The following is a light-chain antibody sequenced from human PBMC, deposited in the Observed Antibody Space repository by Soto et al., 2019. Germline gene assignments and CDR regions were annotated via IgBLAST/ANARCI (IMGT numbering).Light chain of an antibody. J-gene: IGKJ2*01. CDR1: QDIRKD. V-gene: IGKV1-6*01. CDR2: GAS. CDR3: QQYNNWPQT. Sequence: AIQMTQSPSSLSASVGDRVTITCRASQDIRKDLAWYQQKPGKAPQILIYGASTLQTGVASRFSGSGSATDFTLTISSLQPEDFAVYYCQQYNNWPQTFGQGTKVDIK.